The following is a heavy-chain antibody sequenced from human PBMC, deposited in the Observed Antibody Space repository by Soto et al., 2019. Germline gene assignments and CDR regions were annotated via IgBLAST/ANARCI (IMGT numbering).Heavy chain of an antibody. CDR3: ARGLALGDDILTPYPPYYYYYGMDE. Sequence: PXASLSLTCAVCGGCVSSYDGSWIRQPPGKGLEWIGEINHSVSTNYNPSLKSRVTISVDTSKNQFSLKLSSVTAADTAVYYCARGLALGDDILTPYPPYYYYYGMDECGQRTTVTVSS. D-gene: IGHD3-9*01. CDR2: INHSVST. V-gene: IGHV4-34*01. CDR1: GGCVSSYD. J-gene: IGHJ6*02.